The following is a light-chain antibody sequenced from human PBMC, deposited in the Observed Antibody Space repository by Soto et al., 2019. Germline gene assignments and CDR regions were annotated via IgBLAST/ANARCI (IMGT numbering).Light chain of an antibody. J-gene: IGKJ1*01. CDR2: GAS. CDR1: QSVGNN. V-gene: IGKV3-20*01. Sequence: LVMTQSPATLPVSACRRFTLSVGASQSVGNNLAWYQQRPGQPPRLLIYGASTRDTGVPDRFSGGGSGTDFTLTISRLEPEDFAVYYCQHFVNSLTWTFGQGTKVDIK. CDR3: QHFVNSLTWT.